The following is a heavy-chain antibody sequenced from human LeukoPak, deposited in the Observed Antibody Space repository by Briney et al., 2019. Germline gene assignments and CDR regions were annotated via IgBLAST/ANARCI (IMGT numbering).Heavy chain of an antibody. V-gene: IGHV1-2*02. CDR3: ARAPGEYSGYDRPFDY. Sequence: ASVKVSCKASGYTFTASYMNWVRQAPGQGPEWMGWINPNSGATHYAQKFLGRVTMTRDTSISTDYMELSSLRSDDTAVYYCARAPGEYSGYDRPFDYWGQGTLVTVSS. J-gene: IGHJ4*02. CDR1: GYTFTASY. CDR2: INPNSGAT. D-gene: IGHD5-12*01.